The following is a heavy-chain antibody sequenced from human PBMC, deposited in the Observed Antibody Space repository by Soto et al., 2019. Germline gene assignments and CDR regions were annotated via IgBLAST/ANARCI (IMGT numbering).Heavy chain of an antibody. CDR2: IYHSGST. D-gene: IGHD3-10*01. CDR1: GGSISSSNW. CDR3: ARKWGRVRGVIINGYYYGMDV. J-gene: IGHJ6*02. Sequence: PSETLSLTCAVSGGSISSSNWWSWVRQPPGKGLEWIGEIYHSGSTNYNPSLKSRVTISVDKSKNQFSLKLSSVTAADTAVYYCARKWGRVRGVIINGYYYGMDVWGQGTTVTVSS. V-gene: IGHV4-4*02.